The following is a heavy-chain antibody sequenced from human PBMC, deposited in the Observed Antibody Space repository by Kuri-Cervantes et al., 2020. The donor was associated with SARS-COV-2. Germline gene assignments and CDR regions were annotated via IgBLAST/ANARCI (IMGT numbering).Heavy chain of an antibody. V-gene: IGHV4-61*02. CDR2: IYTSGST. Sequence: LRLSCTVSGGSISSGSYNWSWIRQPAGKGLEWIGRIYTSGSTNYNPSLKSRVTISVDTSKNQFSLKLSSVTAADTAVYYCARDRWELHDYWGQGTLVTVSS. J-gene: IGHJ4*02. CDR3: ARDRWELHDY. CDR1: GGSISSGSYN. D-gene: IGHD1-26*01.